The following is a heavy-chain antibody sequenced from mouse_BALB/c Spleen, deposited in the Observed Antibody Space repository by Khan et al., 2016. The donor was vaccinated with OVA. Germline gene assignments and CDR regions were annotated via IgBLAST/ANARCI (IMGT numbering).Heavy chain of an antibody. CDR3: ARLAYYYDSEGFAY. D-gene: IGHD1-1*01. CDR2: ISTGGHYT. CDR1: GFPFSTYG. V-gene: IGHV5-6*01. Sequence: EVELVESGGDLVEPGGSLKLSCAASGFPFSTYGMSWVRQTPDKRLEWVATISTGGHYTYYPDSVRGRFTISRDNAKNTLYLQMTSLKSEDTAMFYCARLAYYYDSEGFAYWGQGTLVTVSA. J-gene: IGHJ3*01.